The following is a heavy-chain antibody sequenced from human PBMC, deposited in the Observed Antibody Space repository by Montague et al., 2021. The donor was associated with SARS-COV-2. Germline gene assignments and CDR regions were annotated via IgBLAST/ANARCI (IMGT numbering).Heavy chain of an antibody. CDR2: IYYSGST. Sequence: SETLSLTCTVSGGSISSYYWSWIRQPPGKGLEWIGHIYYSGSTNYNPSLKSQVTLSVDTSKNQFSLKLSSVTAADTAVSYCARVPYSSWGFVYYYYGFDVWGQGTTVTVSS. CDR1: GGSISSYY. CDR3: ARVPYSSWGFVYYYYGFDV. J-gene: IGHJ6*02. V-gene: IGHV4-59*13. D-gene: IGHD6-6*01.